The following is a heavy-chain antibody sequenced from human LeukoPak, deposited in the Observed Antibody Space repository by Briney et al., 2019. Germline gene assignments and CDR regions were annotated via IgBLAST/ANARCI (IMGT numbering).Heavy chain of an antibody. Sequence: SQTLSLTCTVSGVSISSSDYYWSWIRQPPGKGMEWIGYIYYSGTTYYNPSLKSRVTISIDTSKNQFSLKMNSVTVADTAVYYCARDRGRDGTGTTMDWFDPWGQGTLVTVSS. CDR3: ARDRGRDGTGTTMDWFDP. CDR1: GVSISSSDYY. J-gene: IGHJ5*02. D-gene: IGHD1-1*01. V-gene: IGHV4-30-4*08. CDR2: IYYSGTT.